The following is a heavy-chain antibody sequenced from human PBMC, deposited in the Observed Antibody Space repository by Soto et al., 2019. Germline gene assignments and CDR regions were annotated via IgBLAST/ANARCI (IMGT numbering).Heavy chain of an antibody. V-gene: IGHV3-30*18. J-gene: IGHJ5*02. CDR3: AKLVGGVKAIGAPGDWLDP. CDR2: ISHDGSEK. Sequence: QVQLVESGGGVVQPGDSLRLSCAASGFMFSGYGMHWIRQAPGKGLEWVAVISHDGSEKYYGDSVKGRCTVSRDNSNNTLFLQIDSLRAEDTAMYYCAKLVGGVKAIGAPGDWLDPWGQGTLVTVSS. CDR1: GFMFSGYG. D-gene: IGHD3-3*01.